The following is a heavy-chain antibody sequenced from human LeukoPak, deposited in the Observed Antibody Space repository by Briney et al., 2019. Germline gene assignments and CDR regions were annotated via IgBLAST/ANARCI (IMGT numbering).Heavy chain of an antibody. V-gene: IGHV3-53*04. CDR1: GFTVSSNY. Sequence: GGSLRLSCAASGFTVSSNYMSWVRQAPGKGLEWVSLIYSGGSTYYADSVKGRFTISRHNSKNTLYLHMDSLRAEDTAVYYCAREANYYDSSGYYPDAFDIWGQGTMVTVSS. J-gene: IGHJ3*02. D-gene: IGHD3-22*01. CDR2: IYSGGST. CDR3: AREANYYDSSGYYPDAFDI.